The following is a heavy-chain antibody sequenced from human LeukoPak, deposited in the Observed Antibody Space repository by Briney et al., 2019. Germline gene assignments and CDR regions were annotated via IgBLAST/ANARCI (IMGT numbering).Heavy chain of an antibody. CDR3: ARGQSARLLEWQPSPNWYFDL. CDR1: GYTFTSYD. J-gene: IGHJ2*01. V-gene: IGHV1-8*02. Sequence: ASVKVSCKASGYTFTSYDINWVRQATGQGLEWMGWMNPNSGNTGYAQKFQGRVTMTTDTSTSTVYMELRSLRSDDTAVYYCARGQSARLLEWQPSPNWYFDLWGRGTLVTVSS. CDR2: MNPNSGNT. D-gene: IGHD3-3*01.